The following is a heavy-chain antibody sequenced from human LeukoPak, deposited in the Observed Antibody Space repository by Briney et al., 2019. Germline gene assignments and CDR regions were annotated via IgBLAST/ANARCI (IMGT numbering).Heavy chain of an antibody. V-gene: IGHV3-7*01. D-gene: IGHD3-10*01. CDR1: GFTFSSYW. CDR3: AAFWFGELLPSYYYGMDV. Sequence: GGSLRLSCAASGFTFSSYWMSWVRQAPGKGLEWVANIKQDGSEKYYVDSVKGRFTISRDNAKNSLYLQMNSLRAEDTAVYYCAAFWFGELLPSYYYGMDVWGQGTTVTVSS. J-gene: IGHJ6*02. CDR2: IKQDGSEK.